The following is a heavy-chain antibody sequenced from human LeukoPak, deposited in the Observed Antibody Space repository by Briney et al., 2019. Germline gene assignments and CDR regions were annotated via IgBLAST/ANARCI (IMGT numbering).Heavy chain of an antibody. CDR2: IYYSVGT. CDR3: ARGYDFWSGYYPDYFDY. D-gene: IGHD3-3*01. J-gene: IGHJ4*02. CDR1: GGSISSHY. V-gene: IGHV4-59*11. Sequence: SETVSLICTVSGGSISSHYWSWVRLPPGKGLECIGFIYYSVGTNYKPSLKSRVTISVATSKSQFSLKLSSVTAADTAVYYCARGYDFWSGYYPDYFDYWGQGTLVTVSS.